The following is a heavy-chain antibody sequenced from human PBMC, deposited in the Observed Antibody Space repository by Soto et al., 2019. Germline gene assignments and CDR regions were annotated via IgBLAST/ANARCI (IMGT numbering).Heavy chain of an antibody. D-gene: IGHD6-6*01. CDR3: ARDLKAARPFYYYYYMDV. Sequence: ASVKVSCKASGYTFTSYAMHWVRQAPGQRLEWMGWINAGNGNTKYSQKFQGRVTITRDTSASTAYMELSSLRSEDTAVYYCARDLKAARPFYYYYYMDVWGKGTTVTVSS. V-gene: IGHV1-3*01. J-gene: IGHJ6*03. CDR1: GYTFTSYA. CDR2: INAGNGNT.